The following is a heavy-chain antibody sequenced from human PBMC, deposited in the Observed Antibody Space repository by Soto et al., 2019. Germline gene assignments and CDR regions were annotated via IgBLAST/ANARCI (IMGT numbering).Heavy chain of an antibody. CDR2: ISPFNGNT. J-gene: IGHJ4*02. Sequence: ASVKVSCKSSGYPFTHYGITWIRQAPGQGLEWMGWISPFNGNTNYGQTLQGRVTLTTETSTSTVYMELWSLKSDDTAVYYCARDSPPNDYWGQGTLVTVSS. CDR3: ARDSPPNDY. V-gene: IGHV1-18*01. CDR1: GYPFTHYG.